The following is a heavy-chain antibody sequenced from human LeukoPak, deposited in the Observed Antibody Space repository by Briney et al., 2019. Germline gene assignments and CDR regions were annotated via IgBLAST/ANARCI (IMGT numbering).Heavy chain of an antibody. CDR3: ARHRRKTGPNDY. V-gene: IGHV4-39*01. J-gene: IGHJ4*02. Sequence: SETLSLTCTVSGGSISSSSYYWGWIRQPPGKGLEWIGSIYYSGSTYYNPSLKSRVTISVDTSKNQFSLKLSSVTAADTAVYCCARHRRKTGPNDYWGQGTLVTVSS. D-gene: IGHD1/OR15-1a*01. CDR2: IYYSGST. CDR1: GGSISSSSYY.